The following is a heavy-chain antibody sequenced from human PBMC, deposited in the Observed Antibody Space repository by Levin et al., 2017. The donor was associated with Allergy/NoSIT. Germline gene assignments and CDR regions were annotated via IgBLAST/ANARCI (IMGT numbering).Heavy chain of an antibody. Sequence: SCTVSGVSISSSTDYWVWIRQPPGKGLEWIGTLYYGGSIFYNPSLESRVTISVDTSDNRLSLTLTSVTAADTAVYYSARHKAAEGFSNSYSGSDSWGQGTLVTVSS. J-gene: IGHJ4*02. CDR2: LYYGGSI. V-gene: IGHV4-39*01. CDR3: ARHKAAEGFSNSYSGSDS. CDR1: GVSISSSTDY. D-gene: IGHD6-13*01.